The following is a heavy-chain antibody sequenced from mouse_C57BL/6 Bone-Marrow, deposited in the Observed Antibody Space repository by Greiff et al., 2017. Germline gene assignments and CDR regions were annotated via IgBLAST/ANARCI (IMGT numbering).Heavy chain of an antibody. V-gene: IGHV8-8*01. CDR2: IWWDDDK. J-gene: IGHJ4*01. CDR1: GFSLSTFGMG. D-gene: IGHD2-3*01. Sequence: QVTLKESGPGILQPSQTLSLTCSFSGFSLSTFGMGVGWIRQPSGKGLEWLAHIWWDDDKYYNPALKSRLTISKDTSKNQVFLKIANVDTVDTATYCCARTGWLGPYYYAMDYWGQGTSVTVSS. CDR3: ARTGWLGPYYYAMDY.